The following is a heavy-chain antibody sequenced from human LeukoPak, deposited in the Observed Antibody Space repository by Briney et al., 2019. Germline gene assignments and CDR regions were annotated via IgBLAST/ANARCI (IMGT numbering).Heavy chain of an antibody. V-gene: IGHV4-59*12. CDR3: ARDPEYGDYRYGMDV. Sequence: PSETLSLTCTVSGGSISGYYWSWIRQPPGKGLEWIGYIYYSGSTYYNPSLKSRVTISVDTSKNQFSLKLSSVTAADTAVYYCARDPEYGDYRYGMDVWGQGTTVTVSS. J-gene: IGHJ6*02. D-gene: IGHD4-17*01. CDR2: IYYSGST. CDR1: GGSISGYY.